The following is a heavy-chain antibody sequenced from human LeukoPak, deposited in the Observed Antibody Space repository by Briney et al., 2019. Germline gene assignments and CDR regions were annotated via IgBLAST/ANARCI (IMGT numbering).Heavy chain of an antibody. CDR2: VYASGST. D-gene: IGHD6-13*01. CDR1: GVSISSDSYY. V-gene: IGHV4-61*02. CDR3: ASGIAAAGDYYYGMDV. J-gene: IGHJ6*02. Sequence: TLSLTCTASGVSISSDSYYWSWLRQPAGQGLEWIGRVYASGSTTYNPYINSRVTISVDTSKTQFSLKLSSVTDADTPVYYCASGIAAAGDYYYGMDVWGQGTTVTVSS.